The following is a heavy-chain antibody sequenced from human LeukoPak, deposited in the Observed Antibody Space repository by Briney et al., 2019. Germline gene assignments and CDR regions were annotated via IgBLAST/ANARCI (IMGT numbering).Heavy chain of an antibody. J-gene: IGHJ6*03. CDR1: GGRFSYYA. CDR2: IIPIFGTT. V-gene: IGHV1-69*13. D-gene: IGHD6-13*01. Sequence: SVKVSCKASGGRFSYYALTWVRQAPGQGFEWMGGIIPIFGTTNYAQKFQGRVTFTADESTTTAYMELSSLRLEDTAVYYCGRGPLKQQLVKPDPDYYYYMDVWGNGTTVTVSS. CDR3: GRGPLKQQLVKPDPDYYYYMDV.